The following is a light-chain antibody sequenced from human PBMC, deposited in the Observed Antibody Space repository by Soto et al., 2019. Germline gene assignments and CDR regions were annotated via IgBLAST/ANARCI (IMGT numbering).Light chain of an antibody. Sequence: EIVLTQSPATLSLSPGERATLSCRASQSIRSPFLAWYQQKPGQAPSLFIHGASSRATGIPDRFSGSGSWTDFTLTIRSLETEDFAVYYCGSDEWTFGQGTKVE. V-gene: IGKV3-20*01. CDR3: GSDEWT. J-gene: IGKJ1*01. CDR2: GAS. CDR1: QSIRSPF.